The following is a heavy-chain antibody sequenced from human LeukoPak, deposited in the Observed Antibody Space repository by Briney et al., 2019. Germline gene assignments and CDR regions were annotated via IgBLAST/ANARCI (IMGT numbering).Heavy chain of an antibody. Sequence: SETLSLTRAVSGYSISSGYYWGWIRQPPGKGLEWIGIIYLSGSTYCSPSLKSRVTISVDTSKNQFSLRLSSVTAADTAIYYCARISPGAFDIWGQGTMVTVSS. CDR2: IYLSGST. D-gene: IGHD2-15*01. J-gene: IGHJ3*02. CDR1: GYSISSGYY. V-gene: IGHV4-38-2*01. CDR3: ARISPGAFDI.